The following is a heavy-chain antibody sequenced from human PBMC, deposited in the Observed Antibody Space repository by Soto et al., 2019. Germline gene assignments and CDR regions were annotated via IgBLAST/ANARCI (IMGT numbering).Heavy chain of an antibody. J-gene: IGHJ4*02. CDR2: IYYSGST. V-gene: IGHV4-59*06. D-gene: IGHD6-13*01. Sequence: PSETLSLTCTVSGGSISSYYWSWIRQPPGKGLEWIGYIYYSGSTYYNPSLKSRVTMSVDTSKNQFSLKLSSVTAADTAVYYCARLQAAAGDNDLTFDYWGQGTLVTSPQ. CDR1: GGSISSYY. CDR3: ARLQAAAGDNDLTFDY.